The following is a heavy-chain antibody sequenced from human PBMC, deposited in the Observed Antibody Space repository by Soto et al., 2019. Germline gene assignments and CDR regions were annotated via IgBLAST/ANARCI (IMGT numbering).Heavy chain of an antibody. CDR1: GGTFSSYT. CDR3: ARNQLPSHNYYYYYMDV. Sequence: QVQLVQSGAEVKKPGSSVKVSCKASGGTFSSYTISWVRQAPGQGLEWMGRIIPILGIANYAQKFQGRVTIPADKSTSTAYMELSSLRSEDTAVYYCARNQLPSHNYYYYYMDVWGKGTTVTVSS. D-gene: IGHD2-2*01. J-gene: IGHJ6*03. V-gene: IGHV1-69*02. CDR2: IIPILGIA.